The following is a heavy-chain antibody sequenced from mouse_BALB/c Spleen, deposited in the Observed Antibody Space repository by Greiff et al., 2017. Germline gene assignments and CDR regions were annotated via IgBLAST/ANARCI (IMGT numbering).Heavy chain of an antibody. Sequence: EVKLMESGGGLVKPGGSLKLSCAASGFTFSSYTMSWVRQTPEKRLEWVATISSGGSYTYYPDSVKGRFTISRDNAKNTLYLQMSSLKSEDTAMYYSTKDMDALSYSNWCAYRGEETLGTVSA. CDR3: TKDMDALSYSNWCAY. CDR1: GFTFSSYT. CDR2: ISSGGSYT. D-gene: IGHD2-5*01. V-gene: IGHV5-6-4*01. J-gene: IGHJ3*01.